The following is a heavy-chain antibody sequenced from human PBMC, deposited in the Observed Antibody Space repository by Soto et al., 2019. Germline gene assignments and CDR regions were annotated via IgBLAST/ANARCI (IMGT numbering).Heavy chain of an antibody. V-gene: IGHV3-23*01. D-gene: IGHD3-10*01. CDR3: AKDRDASGTYGGGFDP. CDR1: GFTFTNYA. CDR2: ISASVGST. J-gene: IGHJ5*02. Sequence: PGGSLRLSCAASGFTFTNYAMSWVRQAPGKGLEWVSSISASVGSTYYADSVKGRFTISRDNSKNTLYLQMDSLRGEDTAVYYCAKDRDASGTYGGGFDPWGQGTLVTVSS.